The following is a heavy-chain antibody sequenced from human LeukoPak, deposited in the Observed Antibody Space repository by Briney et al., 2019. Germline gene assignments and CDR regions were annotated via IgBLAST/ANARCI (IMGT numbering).Heavy chain of an antibody. CDR2: IYYSGST. J-gene: IGHJ6*03. V-gene: IGHV4-59*08. CDR3: ARVAYYYYYYYMDV. Sequence: PSETLSLTCTVSGGSISNYYWSWIRQSPVKGLEWIGFIYYSGSTNYNPSLKSRVTISVDTSKNQFSLKLSSVTAADTAVYYCARVAYYYYYYYMDVWGKGTTVTISS. CDR1: GGSISNYY.